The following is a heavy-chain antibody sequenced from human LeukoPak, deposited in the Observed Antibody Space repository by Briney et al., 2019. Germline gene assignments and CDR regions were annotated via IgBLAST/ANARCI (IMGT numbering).Heavy chain of an antibody. CDR2: ISSSSSYI. V-gene: IGHV3-21*01. CDR3: ARVSNSGWGSRFDP. J-gene: IGHJ5*02. CDR1: GFTFSSYA. D-gene: IGHD6-19*01. Sequence: PGGSLRLSCAASGFTFSSYAMSWVRQAPGKGLEWVSSISSSSSYISYADSLKGRFTISRDNAKNSLYLQMNSLRAEDTAVYYCARVSNSGWGSRFDPSGQGTLVTVSS.